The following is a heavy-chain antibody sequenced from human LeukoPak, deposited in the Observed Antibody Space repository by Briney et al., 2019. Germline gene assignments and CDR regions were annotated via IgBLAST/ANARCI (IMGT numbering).Heavy chain of an antibody. D-gene: IGHD3-22*01. CDR1: GGSFSGYY. CDR3: ARVIDYDISGYYLGY. Sequence: SETLSLTCAVYGGSFSGYYWSWIRRPPGKGLEWIGEINDSGSTSCSPSLKSRVSISVDTSKNQFSLKLSSVTAADTAVYYCARVIDYDISGYYLGYWGQGNRVTVSS. CDR2: INDSGST. V-gene: IGHV4-34*01. J-gene: IGHJ4*02.